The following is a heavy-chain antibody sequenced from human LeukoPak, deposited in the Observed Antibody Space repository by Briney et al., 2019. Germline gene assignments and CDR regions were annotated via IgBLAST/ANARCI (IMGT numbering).Heavy chain of an antibody. J-gene: IGHJ4*02. D-gene: IGHD2-2*01. V-gene: IGHV3-11*01. Sequence: AGGSLRLSCAASGFTFSDYYMSRIRQAPGKGLEWVSYISSSGSTIYYADSVKGRFTISRDNAKNSLYLQMNSLRAEDTAVYYCARLVGDIVVVPAAMLDYWGQGTLVTVSS. CDR3: ARLVGDIVVVPAAMLDY. CDR1: GFTFSDYY. CDR2: ISSSGSTI.